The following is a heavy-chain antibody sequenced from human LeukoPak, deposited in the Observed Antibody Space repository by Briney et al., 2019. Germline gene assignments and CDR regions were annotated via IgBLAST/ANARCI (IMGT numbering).Heavy chain of an antibody. CDR1: GFTFSSYA. V-gene: IGHV3-23*01. CDR2: ISGSGGST. J-gene: IGHJ4*02. D-gene: IGHD1-26*01. CDR3: ARGGVGAIGFDY. Sequence: PGGSLRLSCAASGFTFSSYAMSWVRQAPGKGLEWVSAISGSGGSTYYADSVKGRFTISRDNSKNTLYLQMNSLRAEDTAVYYCARGGVGAIGFDYWGQGTLVTVSS.